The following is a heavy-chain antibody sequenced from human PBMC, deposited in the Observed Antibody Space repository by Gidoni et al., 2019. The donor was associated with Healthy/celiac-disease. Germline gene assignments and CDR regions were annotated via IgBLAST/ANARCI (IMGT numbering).Heavy chain of an antibody. Sequence: EVHLVESGGGLVQPGGSLRLSCAASGFTFSNYWMSWVRQAPGEGLEWVARIKQDGSEKYYVDSVKGRFTISRDNAKNSLYLQMNSLRAEDTAVYYCAREGGGYYYDSSGYLGFWGQGTLVTVSS. CDR3: AREGGGYYYDSSGYLGF. CDR1: GFTFSNYW. CDR2: IKQDGSEK. V-gene: IGHV3-7*01. J-gene: IGHJ4*02. D-gene: IGHD3-22*01.